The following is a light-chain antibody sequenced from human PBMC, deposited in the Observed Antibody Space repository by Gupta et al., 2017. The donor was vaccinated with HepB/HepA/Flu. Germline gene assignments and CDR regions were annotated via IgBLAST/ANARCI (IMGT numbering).Light chain of an antibody. CDR1: SSDVGSYNL. Sequence: QSALPQPAAVSGSPGQSTTIPCTGTSSDVGSYNLVSWYQQHPGKAPKLMIYEVSNRPSGVANRFSGSKTGNTASLTIAGRQAEDEADYYCCAYAGSSTVVFGGGTKLTVL. CDR3: CAYAGSSTVV. CDR2: EVS. V-gene: IGLV2-23*02. J-gene: IGLJ2*01.